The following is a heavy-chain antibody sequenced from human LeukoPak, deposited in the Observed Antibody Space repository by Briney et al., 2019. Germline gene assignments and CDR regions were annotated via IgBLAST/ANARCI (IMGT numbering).Heavy chain of an antibody. J-gene: IGHJ4*02. CDR3: ARVSNYYDSSGYYSTYFDY. Sequence: PSETLSLTCAVYGGSFSGYYWSWIRQPPGKGLEWIGEINHSGSTDYNPSLKSRVTISVDTSKNQFSLKLSSVTAADTAVYYCARVSNYYDSSGYYSTYFDYWGQGTLVTVSS. CDR1: GGSFSGYY. CDR2: INHSGST. V-gene: IGHV4-34*01. D-gene: IGHD3-22*01.